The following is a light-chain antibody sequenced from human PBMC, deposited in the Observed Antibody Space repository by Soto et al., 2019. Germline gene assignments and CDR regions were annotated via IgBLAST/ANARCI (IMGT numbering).Light chain of an antibody. CDR2: DVS. CDR3: SSYRSSSPLVV. CDR1: ISDIGDYNY. V-gene: IGLV2-14*03. Sequence: QSVLTQPASVSGSPGQSITISCTGNISDIGDYNYVSWYQQHPGKAPKLMIYDVSNRLSGVSNRFPGSKSGYTASLTISGLQPEDEADYYCSSYRSSSPLVVFGGGTKLTVL. J-gene: IGLJ2*01.